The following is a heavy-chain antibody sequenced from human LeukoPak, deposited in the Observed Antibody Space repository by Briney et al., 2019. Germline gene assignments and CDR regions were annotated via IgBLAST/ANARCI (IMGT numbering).Heavy chain of an antibody. CDR2: IYPSGAT. CDR3: ARGGAAAGAFDY. CDR1: GGSTSSYY. V-gene: IGHV4-4*07. Sequence: SETLSLTCTVSGGSTSSYYWNWIRQPAGKGLEWIGRIYPSGATNYNPSLKSRVTMSVDTSKKQFSLKLSSMTAADTAVYYCARGGAAAGAFDYWGQGTLVTVSS. J-gene: IGHJ4*02. D-gene: IGHD6-13*01.